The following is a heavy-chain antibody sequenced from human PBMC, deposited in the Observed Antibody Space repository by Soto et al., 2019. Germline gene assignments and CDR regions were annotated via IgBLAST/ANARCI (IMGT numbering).Heavy chain of an antibody. V-gene: IGHV3-74*01. CDR3: VRGTNGWRGMDY. CDR2: ITEDGSGT. Sequence: GALRLSCATSGFTFSSYPIHWVRQAPGKGPVWVSRITEDGSGTTYADSVKGRFTVTRDNAKNTMYLQMSGLGAEDTAVYHCVRGTNGWRGMDYWGQGTLVTVSS. D-gene: IGHD2-8*01. J-gene: IGHJ4*02. CDR1: GFTFSSYP.